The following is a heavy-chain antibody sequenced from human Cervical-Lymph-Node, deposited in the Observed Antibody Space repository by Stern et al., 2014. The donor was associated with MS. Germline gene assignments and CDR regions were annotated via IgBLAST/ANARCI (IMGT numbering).Heavy chain of an antibody. V-gene: IGHV4-39*01. CDR3: ARHDGWLPHY. J-gene: IGHJ4*02. D-gene: IGHD5-12*01. CDR1: GGSISRSTYY. CDR2: IYYSGTT. Sequence: VQLVESGPGLVKPSETLSLTCSVSGGSISRSTYYWGWIRQPPGKGLEWIGSIYYSGTTYYNPSLKSRVTIDTSTNQSSLRLTSVTAADTAVYYCARHDGWLPHYWSQGTLVTVSS.